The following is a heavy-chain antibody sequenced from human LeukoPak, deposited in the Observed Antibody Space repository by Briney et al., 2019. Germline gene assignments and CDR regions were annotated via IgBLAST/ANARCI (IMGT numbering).Heavy chain of an antibody. V-gene: IGHV4-34*01. CDR2: INHAGGT. CDR3: ARAGTGDRSAVFDS. J-gene: IGHJ4*02. CDR1: GGSFSGHY. D-gene: IGHD3-10*01. Sequence: SETLSRTCAVYGGSFSGHYWNWIRQSPGKGLEWIGEINHAGGTNYNPSPKSRVVISVDTSKNQFSLRLTSVTAADTAVYFCARAGTGDRSAVFDSWGQGALVTVS.